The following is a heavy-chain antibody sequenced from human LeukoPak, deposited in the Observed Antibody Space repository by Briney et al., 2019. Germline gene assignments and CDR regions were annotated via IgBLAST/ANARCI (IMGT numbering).Heavy chain of an antibody. CDR1: GGSISSGSYY. CDR2: IYTSGST. Sequence: PSETLSLTCTVSGGSISSGSYYWSWIRQPAGKGLEWIGRIYTSGSTNYNPSLKSRVIISVDKSKNQFSLKVYSVTAADTAVYYCARREGELRYFDWLTPRDWGQGTLVTVSS. V-gene: IGHV4-61*02. J-gene: IGHJ4*02. D-gene: IGHD3-9*01. CDR3: ARREGELRYFDWLTPRD.